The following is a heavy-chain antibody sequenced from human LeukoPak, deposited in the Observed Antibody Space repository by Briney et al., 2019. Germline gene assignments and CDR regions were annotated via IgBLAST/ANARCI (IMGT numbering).Heavy chain of an antibody. J-gene: IGHJ4*02. CDR3: ARHGRMGMIKPSY. Sequence: SETHSLTHTVSLGSISNSRSYGGWIRQPPGKGLEYLGSMYYSGSTYYNPSRKSRATISVDTCKCQFSLKLSSVTAADTAVYYCARHGRMGMIKPSYWGQGTLVSVSS. D-gene: IGHD2-15*01. CDR1: LGSISNSRSY. V-gene: IGHV4-39*01. CDR2: MYYSGST.